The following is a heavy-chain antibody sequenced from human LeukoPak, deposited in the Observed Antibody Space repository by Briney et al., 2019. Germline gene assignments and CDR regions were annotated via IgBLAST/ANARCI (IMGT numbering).Heavy chain of an antibody. J-gene: IGHJ4*02. CDR3: ASRHCSGGGCYFAGADPFDY. Sequence: PGGSLRLSCAVSGFIVSSNYMSWVRQAPGKGLEWVSVIYSGGNIYYIDSVKGRFTISRNTSKNTLYLQMNSLRAEDTAVYYCASRHCSGGGCYFAGADPFDYWGQGTLVTVSS. CDR1: GFIVSSNY. CDR2: IYSGGNI. D-gene: IGHD2-15*01. V-gene: IGHV3-53*01.